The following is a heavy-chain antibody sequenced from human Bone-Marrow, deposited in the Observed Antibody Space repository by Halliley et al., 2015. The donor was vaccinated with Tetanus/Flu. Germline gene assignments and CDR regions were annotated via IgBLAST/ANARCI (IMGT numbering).Heavy chain of an antibody. Sequence: LEWIAIIYPGASESRYSPSFQGQVPISVDRSINTAYLHWSSLRSSDSAMYYCTKADSSGFSRTWGQGTLVTVS. D-gene: IGHD3-22*01. V-gene: IGHV5-51*01. CDR3: TKADSSGFSRT. J-gene: IGHJ5*02. CDR2: IYPGASES.